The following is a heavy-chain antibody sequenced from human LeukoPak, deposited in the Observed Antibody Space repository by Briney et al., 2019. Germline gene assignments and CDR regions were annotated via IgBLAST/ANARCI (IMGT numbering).Heavy chain of an antibody. CDR1: GGSINSDY. J-gene: IGHJ4*02. V-gene: IGHV4-59*01. D-gene: IGHD6-13*01. CDR2: IYYSGST. CDR3: ARGAGGYSSSWYSNFDY. Sequence: SETLSLTCTVSGGSINSDYWTWIRQPPGEGLEWIGYIYYSGSTNYNPSLKSRVTISVDTSKNQFSLKLSSVTAADTAVYYCARGAGGYSSSWYSNFDYWGQGTLVTVSS.